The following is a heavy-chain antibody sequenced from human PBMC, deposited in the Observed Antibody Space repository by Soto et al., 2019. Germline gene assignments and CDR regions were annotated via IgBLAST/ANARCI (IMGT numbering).Heavy chain of an antibody. CDR2: IYYSGST. CDR1: GGSISSYY. Sequence: PSETLSLTCTVSGGSISSYYWSWIRQPPGKGLEWIGYIYYSGSTNYNPSLKSRVTISVDTSKNQFSLKLSSVTAADTAVYYCASLVIGAGSSSTAEFDPWGQGTLVTVSS. J-gene: IGHJ5*02. V-gene: IGHV4-59*08. D-gene: IGHD6-6*01. CDR3: ASLVIGAGSSSTAEFDP.